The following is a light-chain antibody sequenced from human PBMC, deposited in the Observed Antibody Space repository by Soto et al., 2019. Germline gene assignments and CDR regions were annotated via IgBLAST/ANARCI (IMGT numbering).Light chain of an antibody. Sequence: PGDIATLSCRASQSLSFSYIAWYQQKPGQAPRLLIYSTSTRAAGIPDRFTGRGSGTHFTLAISRLEPEDFAVYYCHQFGDSPQTFGQGITVEV. V-gene: IGKV3-20*01. CDR1: QSLSFSY. J-gene: IGKJ1*01. CDR2: STS. CDR3: HQFGDSPQT.